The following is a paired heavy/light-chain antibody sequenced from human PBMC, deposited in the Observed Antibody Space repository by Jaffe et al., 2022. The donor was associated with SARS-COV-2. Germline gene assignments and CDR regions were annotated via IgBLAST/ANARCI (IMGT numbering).Light chain of an antibody. CDR1: KLGDKY. Sequence: SYELTQPPSVSVSPGQTASITCSGDKLGDKYACWYQQKPGQSPVLVIYQDSKRPSGIPERFSGSNSGNTATLTISGTQAMDEADYYCQAWDSSFVVFGGGTKLTVL. CDR3: QAWDSSFVV. J-gene: IGLJ2*01. V-gene: IGLV3-1*01. CDR2: QDS.
Heavy chain of an antibody. Sequence: QVQLVQSGAEVKKPGASVKVSCKASGYTFTGYYMHWVRQAPGQGLEWMGWINPNSGGTNYAQKFQGRVTMTRDTSISTAYMELSRLRSDDTAVYYCARDRNYDFWSGPNDAFDIWGQGTMVTVSS. J-gene: IGHJ3*02. V-gene: IGHV1-2*02. D-gene: IGHD3-3*01. CDR2: INPNSGGT. CDR3: ARDRNYDFWSGPNDAFDI. CDR1: GYTFTGYY.